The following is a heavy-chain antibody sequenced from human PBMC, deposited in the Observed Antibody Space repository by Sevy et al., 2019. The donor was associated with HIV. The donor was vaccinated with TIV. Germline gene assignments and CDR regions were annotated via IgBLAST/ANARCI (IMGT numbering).Heavy chain of an antibody. CDR1: GYTFTSYG. J-gene: IGHJ5*02. CDR3: AREASVGTKWYDP. Sequence: ASVKVSCKGSGYTFTSYGISWVRQAPGQGLEWMGWISAYNGNRNYAQKLQGRVTMTTDTSTSTAYMELRSLRSDDTAVYYCAREASVGTKWYDPWGQGTLVTVSS. CDR2: ISAYNGNR. V-gene: IGHV1-18*01. D-gene: IGHD6-13*01.